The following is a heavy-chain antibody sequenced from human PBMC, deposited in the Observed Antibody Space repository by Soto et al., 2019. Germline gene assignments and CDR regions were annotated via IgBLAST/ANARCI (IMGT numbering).Heavy chain of an antibody. V-gene: IGHV3-30-3*01. Sequence: QVQLVESGGGVVQPGRSLRVSCAASGFTFSNYAMHWVRQAPGKGLEWVAVVSYDGGKQFYADSVEGRFTISRDSSKSTLYLHMDNLRDEDTAVYYCARDRVYYYDNSGYYNFDYWGQGTLVNVSS. D-gene: IGHD3-22*01. CDR3: ARDRVYYYDNSGYYNFDY. CDR2: VSYDGGKQ. CDR1: GFTFSNYA. J-gene: IGHJ4*02.